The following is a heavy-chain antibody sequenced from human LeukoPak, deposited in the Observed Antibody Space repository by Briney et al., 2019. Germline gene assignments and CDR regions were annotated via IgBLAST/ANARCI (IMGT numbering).Heavy chain of an antibody. V-gene: IGHV3-21*01. Sequence: PGGSLRLSCAASGLTFSSNSMNWVRQAPGKGLEWVSSISSSSSYIYYADSVKGRFTISRDNAKNSLYLQMNSLRAEDTAVYYCARDNPSGYYDSSGTYYFDYWGQGTLVTVSS. D-gene: IGHD3-22*01. J-gene: IGHJ4*02. CDR3: ARDNPSGYYDSSGTYYFDY. CDR1: GLTFSSNS. CDR2: ISSSSSYI.